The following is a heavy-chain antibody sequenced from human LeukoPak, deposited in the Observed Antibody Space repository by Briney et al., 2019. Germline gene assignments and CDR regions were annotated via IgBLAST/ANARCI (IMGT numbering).Heavy chain of an antibody. CDR3: ARIGYSSSSLDY. CDR1: GFTFSNYW. CDR2: IKNDGSKK. Sequence: PGGSLRLSCAASGFTFSNYWMSWVRQAPGKGLEWVANIKNDGSKKYYVDSVKGRFTISRDNAKNSVYLQMNSLRAEDTAVYFCARIGYSSSSLDYWGQGTLVTVSS. V-gene: IGHV3-7*01. D-gene: IGHD6-6*01. J-gene: IGHJ4*02.